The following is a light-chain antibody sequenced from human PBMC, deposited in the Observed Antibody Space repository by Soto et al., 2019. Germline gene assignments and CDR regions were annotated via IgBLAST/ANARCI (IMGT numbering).Light chain of an antibody. J-gene: IGKJ2*01. CDR3: QQYNDFQYT. CDR1: QRIGSW. Sequence: DIQMTQSPSTLSASVGDGVTITCRASQRIGSWLAWYKQKPGKAPKLLIYKATNLQSGVPSRFSGSGSGTDFSLTISSLQPVDSATYFCQQYNDFQYTFGPGTKLEI. V-gene: IGKV1-5*03. CDR2: KAT.